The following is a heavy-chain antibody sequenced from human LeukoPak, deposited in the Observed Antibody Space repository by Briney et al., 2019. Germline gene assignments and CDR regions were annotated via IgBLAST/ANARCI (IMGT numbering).Heavy chain of an antibody. CDR1: GSTFRSYS. CDR2: ITSSSSTI. V-gene: IGHV3-48*02. CDR3: ARGARYYDSS. Sequence: AGSLTLSCAVSGSTFRSYSMNWVRQAPGKGLEWVSYITSSSSTIYYADSVKGRFTISRDNAKNSLYLQMNSLRDEDTAVYYCARGARYYDSSWGQGTLVTVSS. D-gene: IGHD3-22*01. J-gene: IGHJ4*02.